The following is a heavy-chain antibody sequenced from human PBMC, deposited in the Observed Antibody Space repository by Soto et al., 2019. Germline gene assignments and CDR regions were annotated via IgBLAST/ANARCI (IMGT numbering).Heavy chain of an antibody. J-gene: IGHJ5*02. D-gene: IGHD2-15*01. CDR1: GYTFTRYT. V-gene: IGHV1-3*01. CDR2: INPDNGNT. Sequence: VASLKVSCKASGYTFTRYTMNWVRQAPGQRLEWMGWINPDNGNTKSSQKFQDRVIITRDTSASTAYMDLSSLRSEDTAVYYCARGIATGQLDPWGQGTLVTVSS. CDR3: ARGIATGQLDP.